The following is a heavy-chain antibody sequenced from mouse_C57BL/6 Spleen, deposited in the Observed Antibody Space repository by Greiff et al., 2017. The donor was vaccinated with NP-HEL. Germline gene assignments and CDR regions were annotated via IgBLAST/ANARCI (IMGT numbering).Heavy chain of an antibody. V-gene: IGHV1-64*01. CDR3: ARDAGAGYFDY. CDR1: GYTFTSYW. J-gene: IGHJ2*01. CDR2: IHPNSGST. Sequence: QVQLQQPGAELVKPGASVKLSCKASGYTFTSYWMHWVKQRPGQGLEWIGMIHPNSGSTNYNEKFKSKATLTVDKSSSTADMQLSSLTSEDSAVYYCARDAGAGYFDYWGQGTTLTVSS.